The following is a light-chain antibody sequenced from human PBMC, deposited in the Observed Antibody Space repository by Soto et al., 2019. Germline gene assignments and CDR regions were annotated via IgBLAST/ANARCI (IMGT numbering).Light chain of an antibody. Sequence: DVQMTQSPSTLSASVGDRVIITCRASQSISSWLAWYQQKPGKAPKLLIYKASTLESGVPSRFSGSGSGTDFTLTISSRQPDDFATYYCQQYDTYWTFGQGTKVEIK. V-gene: IGKV1-5*03. J-gene: IGKJ1*01. CDR2: KAS. CDR1: QSISSW. CDR3: QQYDTYWT.